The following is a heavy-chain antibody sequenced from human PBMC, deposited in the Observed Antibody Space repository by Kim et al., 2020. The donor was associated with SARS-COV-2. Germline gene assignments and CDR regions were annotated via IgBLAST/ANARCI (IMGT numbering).Heavy chain of an antibody. D-gene: IGHD6-13*01. V-gene: IGHV3-30*01. J-gene: IGHJ4*02. Sequence: ADSVKGRFTISRDNSKNTLYLQMNSLRAEDTAVYYCARARSSSWYWGFFDYWGQGTLVTVSS. CDR3: ARARSSSWYWGFFDY.